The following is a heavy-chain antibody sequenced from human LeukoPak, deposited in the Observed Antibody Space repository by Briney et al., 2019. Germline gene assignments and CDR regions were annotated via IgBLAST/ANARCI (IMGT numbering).Heavy chain of an antibody. CDR3: ASSGSYRFDY. Sequence: GGSLRLSCAASGFTFSSYAMSWVRQAPGKGLEWVPSISSSSSYIYYADSVKGRFTISRDNAKNSLYLQMNSLRAEDTAVYYCASSGSYRFDYWGQGTLVTVSS. V-gene: IGHV3-21*01. J-gene: IGHJ4*02. CDR1: GFTFSSYA. CDR2: ISSSSSYI. D-gene: IGHD1-26*01.